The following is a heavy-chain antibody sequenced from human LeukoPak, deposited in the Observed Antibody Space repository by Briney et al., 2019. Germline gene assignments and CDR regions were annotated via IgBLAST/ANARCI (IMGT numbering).Heavy chain of an antibody. J-gene: IGHJ6*03. CDR3: ARGSVGGSWPSYYYYYMDV. V-gene: IGHV1-69*13. CDR2: IVPIFGTA. Sequence: ASVKVSCKASGGTFSSYAISWVRQAPGQGLEWMGGIVPIFGTANYAQKFQGRVTITADESTSTAYMELSSLRSEDTAVYYCARGSVGGSWPSYYYYYMDVWGKGTTVTISS. CDR1: GGTFSSYA. D-gene: IGHD6-13*01.